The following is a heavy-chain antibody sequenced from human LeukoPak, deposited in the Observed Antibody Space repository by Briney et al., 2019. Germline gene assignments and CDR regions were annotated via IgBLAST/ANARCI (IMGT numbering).Heavy chain of an antibody. CDR2: IYSSGAA. V-gene: IGHV4-61*02. CDR1: GDSINSGNYF. Sequence: SETLSLTCSVSGDSINSGNYFWNWVRQPAGKGLEWCGRIYSSGAAGYNPSLKSRVTMSVDTSKNQFSLKLSSVTAADTAVYYCARDRYYYDSSARYFDYWGQGTLVTVSS. D-gene: IGHD3-22*01. CDR3: ARDRYYYDSSARYFDY. J-gene: IGHJ4*02.